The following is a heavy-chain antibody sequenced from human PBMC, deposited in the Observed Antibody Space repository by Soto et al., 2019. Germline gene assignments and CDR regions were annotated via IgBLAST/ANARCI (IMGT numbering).Heavy chain of an antibody. J-gene: IGHJ4*02. CDR1: GGTFSSYA. Sequence: GASVKVSCKASGGTFSSYAISWLRQAPGQGLEWMGGIIPIFGTANYAQKFQGRVTITADKSTSTAYMELSSLRSEDTAVYYCARRSGGKRFFDYWGQGTLVTVSS. CDR2: IIPIFGTA. CDR3: ARRSGGKRFFDY. D-gene: IGHD2-15*01. V-gene: IGHV1-69*06.